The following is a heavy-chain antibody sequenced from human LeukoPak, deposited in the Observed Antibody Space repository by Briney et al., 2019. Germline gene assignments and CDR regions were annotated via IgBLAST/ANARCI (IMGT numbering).Heavy chain of an antibody. D-gene: IGHD3-22*01. V-gene: IGHV5-51*01. CDR2: IYPGHSDT. Sequence: GESLKTSGKGFGYHFPSYWIAWVRQLPDKGLEYMGIIYPGHSDTRYSPSFHGQVTISADKSISTAYLQWSSLKASDTAMYYCARGSYYDSSGYYLKWGQGTLLTVSS. J-gene: IGHJ4*02. CDR1: GYHFPSYW. CDR3: ARGSYYDSSGYYLK.